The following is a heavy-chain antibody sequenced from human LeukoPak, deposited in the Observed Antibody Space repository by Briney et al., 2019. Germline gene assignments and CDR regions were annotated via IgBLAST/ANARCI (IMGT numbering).Heavy chain of an antibody. Sequence: GGSLRRSCAASGFTFSSYAIHWVRQAPGKGLEFVSAINRYGDSTYYADSVKGRSTMSRDDSTNTVYLQMGSLRAEDTAVYYCAKDLRLGPYFGYFQHWGQGTLVTVSS. CDR1: GFTFSSYA. V-gene: IGHV3-64*02. CDR3: AKDLRLGPYFGYFQH. J-gene: IGHJ1*01. CDR2: INRYGDST. D-gene: IGHD3-9*01.